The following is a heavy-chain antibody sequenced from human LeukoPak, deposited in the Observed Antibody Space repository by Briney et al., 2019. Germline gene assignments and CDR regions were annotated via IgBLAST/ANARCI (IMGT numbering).Heavy chain of an antibody. D-gene: IGHD4-17*01. J-gene: IGHJ3*02. Sequence: PGGTLRLYCAAYGFTFNKYWMSWVRQGQGKGLKWVANIKKDGREKLYVDSVKGRFTISRHNTKNSLYLRMNSLRVEDTAVYYCARGDFSDYGDYVDAFDIWGQGTMVTVSS. CDR1: GFTFNKYW. CDR2: IKKDGREK. CDR3: ARGDFSDYGDYVDAFDI. V-gene: IGHV3-7*01.